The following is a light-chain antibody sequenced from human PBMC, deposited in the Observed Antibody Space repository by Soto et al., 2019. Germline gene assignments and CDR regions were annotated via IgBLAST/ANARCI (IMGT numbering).Light chain of an antibody. V-gene: IGKV3-20*01. CDR3: QQYGRSSWT. J-gene: IGKJ1*01. Sequence: EVVLTQTPGNLSLSPGERATLSCRASQSVSSNYLAWYQQKPGQPPRLLIYGASSRATAIPDRFSGSGSVTDFTLTISRLEPEDFAVYYCQQYGRSSWTFGQGTKVDIK. CDR2: GAS. CDR1: QSVSSNY.